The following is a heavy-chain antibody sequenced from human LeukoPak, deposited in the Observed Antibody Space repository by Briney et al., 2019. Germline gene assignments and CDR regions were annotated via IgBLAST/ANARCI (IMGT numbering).Heavy chain of an antibody. CDR2: IYYSGST. CDR3: ARGRWSRDGYNYDY. V-gene: IGHV4-59*01. Sequence: PAETLCLTCTVSGGSISSYYWSWIRQPPGKGLEWIGYIYYSGSTNYNPSLKSRVTISVDTSKNQFSLKLSSVTAADTAVYYCARGRWSRDGYNYDYWGQGTLVTVSS. J-gene: IGHJ4*02. CDR1: GGSISSYY. D-gene: IGHD5-24*01.